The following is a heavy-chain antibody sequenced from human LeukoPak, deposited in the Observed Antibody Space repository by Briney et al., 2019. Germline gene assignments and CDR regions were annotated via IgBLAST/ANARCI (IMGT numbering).Heavy chain of an antibody. CDR1: GGSIHSGSYY. J-gene: IGHJ4*02. D-gene: IGHD3-22*01. V-gene: IGHV4-39*07. Sequence: SETLSLTCTVSGGSIHSGSYYWGWIRQPPGKGLEWIGSIYFSGSTYYNPSLKSRVTISLDTSTNQFSLKLSSVTAADTAVYYCARVTYYYDSSGYNDYWGQGTLVTVSS. CDR2: IYFSGST. CDR3: ARVTYYYDSSGYNDY.